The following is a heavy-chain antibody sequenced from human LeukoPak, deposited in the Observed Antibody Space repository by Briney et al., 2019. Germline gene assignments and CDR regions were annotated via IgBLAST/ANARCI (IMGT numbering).Heavy chain of an antibody. J-gene: IGHJ3*02. V-gene: IGHV1-69*06. CDR2: IILFFLAA. CDR3: AIPDYGDSVAAFDI. D-gene: IGHD4-17*01. CDR1: GDTLSSST. Sequence: SVKVSCKASGDTLSSSTISWVRQAPGQGRERMGGIILFFLAANYAQKLQDRVTITADKSTTTAYMELSSLRSEDTALYYCAIPDYGDSVAAFDIWGHGTMVTVSS.